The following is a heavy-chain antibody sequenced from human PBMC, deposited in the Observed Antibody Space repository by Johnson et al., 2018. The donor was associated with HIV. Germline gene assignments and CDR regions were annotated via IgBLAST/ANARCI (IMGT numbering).Heavy chain of an antibody. CDR1: GFTFSSYG. V-gene: IGHV3-33*08. J-gene: IGHJ3*02. Sequence: QVQLMESGGGLVQPGGSLRLSCAASGFTFSSYGMHWVRQAPGKGLEWVAVIWYDGSNKYYADSVKGRFTISRDNSKNTLYLQMNSLRPEDTAVYYCANPRADAFDIWGQGTMVTVSS. CDR2: IWYDGSNK. CDR3: ANPRADAFDI.